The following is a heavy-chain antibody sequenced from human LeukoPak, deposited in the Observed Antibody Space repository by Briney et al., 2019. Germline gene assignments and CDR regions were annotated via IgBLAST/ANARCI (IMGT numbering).Heavy chain of an antibody. V-gene: IGHV3-43*02. Sequence: QPGGSLRLSCAASGFTFSSYAMSWVRQAPGKGLEWVSLISWDGGSTYYADSVKGRFTISRDNSKNSLYLQMNSLRTEDTALYYCAKDGVTLNIDYYYMDVWGKGTTVTVSS. CDR1: GFTFSSYA. CDR2: ISWDGGST. D-gene: IGHD5-18*01. J-gene: IGHJ6*03. CDR3: AKDGVTLNIDYYYMDV.